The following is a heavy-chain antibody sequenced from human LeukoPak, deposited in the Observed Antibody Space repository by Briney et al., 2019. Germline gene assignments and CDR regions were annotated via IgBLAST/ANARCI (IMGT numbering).Heavy chain of an antibody. Sequence: ASVKVSCKASGYTFTSYYMHWVRQAPGQGLEWMGIINPSGGSTSYAQKFQGRVTMTRDTSTSTVYMELSSLRSEDAAVYYCARGRGGYCSSTSCESDPWGQGTLVTVSS. CDR3: ARGRGGYCSSTSCESDP. J-gene: IGHJ5*02. V-gene: IGHV1-46*01. CDR1: GYTFTSYY. D-gene: IGHD2-2*01. CDR2: INPSGGST.